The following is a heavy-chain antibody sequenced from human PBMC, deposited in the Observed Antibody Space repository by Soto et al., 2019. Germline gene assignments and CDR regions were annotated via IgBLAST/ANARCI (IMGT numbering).Heavy chain of an antibody. CDR2: ISSGGTT. Sequence: HPGGSLRLSCAASGFTVSSNYMSWVRQAPGKGLEWVSVISSGGTTYYADSVKGRFTISRDNSKNTLYLQMNSLRAEDTAVYYCVRDTCSGGSCYSGYYGMDVWGQGTTVTVSS. J-gene: IGHJ6*02. CDR3: VRDTCSGGSCYSGYYGMDV. D-gene: IGHD2-15*01. CDR1: GFTVSSNY. V-gene: IGHV3-53*01.